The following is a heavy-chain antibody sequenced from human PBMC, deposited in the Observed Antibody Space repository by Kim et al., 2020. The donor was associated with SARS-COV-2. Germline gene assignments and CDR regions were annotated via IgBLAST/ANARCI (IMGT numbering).Heavy chain of an antibody. CDR3: ARDQRSTVNSGNFDY. Sequence: QKLQGRVTMTTDTSTSTAYMELRSLRSDDTAVYYCARDQRSTVNSGNFDYWGQGTLVTVSS. J-gene: IGHJ4*02. V-gene: IGHV1-18*01. D-gene: IGHD4-4*01.